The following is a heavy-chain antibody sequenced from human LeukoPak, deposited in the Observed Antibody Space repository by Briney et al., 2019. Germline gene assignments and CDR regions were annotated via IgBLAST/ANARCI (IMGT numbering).Heavy chain of an antibody. D-gene: IGHD3-22*01. CDR2: ISDSGVNQ. CDR1: GFTFSDNV. V-gene: IGHV3-30-3*01. CDR3: ARDAGYYDSSGYYDY. Sequence: HPGRSLRLSCTASGFTFSDNVMHWVRQTPAKGLEWVAVISDSGVNQYYADSVKGRFTISRDNSKNTLYLQMNSLRAEDTAVYYCARDAGYYDSSGYYDYWGQGTLVTVSS. J-gene: IGHJ4*02.